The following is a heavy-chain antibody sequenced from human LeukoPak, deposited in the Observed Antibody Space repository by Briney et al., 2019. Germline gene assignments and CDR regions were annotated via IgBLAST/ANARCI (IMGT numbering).Heavy chain of an antibody. CDR3: ARVLRYFDWPDY. Sequence: ASVKVSCEASGYTFTGYYMHWVRQAPGQGLEWMGWINPNSGGTNYAQKFQGWVTMTRDTSISTAYMELSRLRSDDTAVYYCARVLRYFDWPDYWGQGTLVTVSS. D-gene: IGHD3-9*01. J-gene: IGHJ4*02. CDR1: GYTFTGYY. CDR2: INPNSGGT. V-gene: IGHV1-2*04.